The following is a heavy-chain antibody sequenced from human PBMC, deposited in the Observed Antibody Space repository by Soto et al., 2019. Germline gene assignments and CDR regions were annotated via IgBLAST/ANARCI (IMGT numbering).Heavy chain of an antibody. J-gene: IGHJ5*02. CDR1: GASISTNHHN. CDR3: ARLPTGYPNWFDA. D-gene: IGHD3-9*01. CDR2: IHYRADT. Sequence: QVQLQGSGPGLARRSETLSLTCTVSGASISTNHHNWAWVRQPPGKGLEWMGDIHYRADTYFNPSLGSRLSMSVDTSKNQFSLKLTSVTAADTAVYYCARLPTGYPNWFDAWGQGTLVTVSS. V-gene: IGHV4-39*01.